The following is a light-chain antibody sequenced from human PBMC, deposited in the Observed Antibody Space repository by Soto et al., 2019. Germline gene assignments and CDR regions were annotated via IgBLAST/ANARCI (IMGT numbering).Light chain of an antibody. Sequence: EIVLTQSPGTLSLSPGERATLSCRASQSVSSSYLAWYQQKPGQAAKLRMFGASYRATGIPDRFSCSGSGTDFTLTISRLEAEDFAGYYCQQYGSSPPDFTFGPGTKVDIK. J-gene: IGKJ3*01. CDR3: QQYGSSPPDFT. CDR2: GAS. V-gene: IGKV3-20*01. CDR1: QSVSSSY.